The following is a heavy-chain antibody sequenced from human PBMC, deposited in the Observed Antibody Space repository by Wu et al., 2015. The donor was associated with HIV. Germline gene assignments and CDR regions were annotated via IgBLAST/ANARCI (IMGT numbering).Heavy chain of an antibody. CDR1: GGTFSSYA. CDR2: IIPIFGTA. V-gene: IGHV1-69*05. Sequence: QVQLVQSGAEVKKPGSSVKVSCKASGGTFSSYAISWVRQAPGQGLEWMGGIIPIFGTANYAQKFQGRVTITTDESTSTAYMELSSLRSEDTAVYYCARSGASYSSGWEYYYYYGMDVWGQGTTVTVSS. J-gene: IGHJ6*02. D-gene: IGHD6-19*01. CDR3: ARSGASYSSGWEYYYYYGMDV.